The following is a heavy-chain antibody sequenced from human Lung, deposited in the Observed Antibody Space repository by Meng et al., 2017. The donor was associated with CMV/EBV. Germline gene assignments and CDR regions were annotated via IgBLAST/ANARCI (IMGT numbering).Heavy chain of an antibody. Sequence: GESLKISCAVSGFTFRSYWMHWVRQAPGKGLVWVSRIDSDGRITTYADPVKGRFIISRDNAKNTLYQQMNRLRAEDTAVYYCARERVRNVVVPRGASRLAAPAGMDVWGQGTXVTVSS. CDR2: IDSDGRIT. J-gene: IGHJ6*02. CDR3: ARERVRNVVVPRGASRLAAPAGMDV. CDR1: GFTFRSYW. V-gene: IGHV3-74*03. D-gene: IGHD2-2*01.